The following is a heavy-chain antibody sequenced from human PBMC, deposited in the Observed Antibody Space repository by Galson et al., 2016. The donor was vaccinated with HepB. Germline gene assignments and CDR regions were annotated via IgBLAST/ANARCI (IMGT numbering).Heavy chain of an antibody. J-gene: IGHJ4*03. D-gene: IGHD3-9*01. CDR2: SKSKTDGGEI. Sequence: SLRLSCAASGFSFSTAWMTWVRQAPGKGLEWIGRSKSKTDGGEIDYAAPARGRFTISRDDARDTLFLQMNILKFEDTAVYYCTVCGLTGDLDYWGRGTRVAVSS. CDR3: TVCGLTGDLDY. V-gene: IGHV3-15*01. CDR1: GFSFSTAW.